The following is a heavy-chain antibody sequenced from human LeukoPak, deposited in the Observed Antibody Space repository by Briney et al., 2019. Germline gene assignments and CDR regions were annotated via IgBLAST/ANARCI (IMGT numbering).Heavy chain of an antibody. CDR2: INHSGST. CDR1: GGSFSGYY. V-gene: IGHV4-34*01. Sequence: SETLSLTCAVYGGSFSGYYWGWIRQPPGKGLEWIGEINHSGSTNYNPSLKSRVTISVDTSKNQFSLKLSSVTAADTAVYYCARELKYQNWFDPWGQGTLVTVSS. J-gene: IGHJ5*02. CDR3: ARELKYQNWFDP. D-gene: IGHD1-1*01.